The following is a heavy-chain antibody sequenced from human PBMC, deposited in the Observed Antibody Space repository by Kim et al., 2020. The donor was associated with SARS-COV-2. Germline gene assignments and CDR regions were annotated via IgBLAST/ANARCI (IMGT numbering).Heavy chain of an antibody. D-gene: IGHD3-10*01. CDR1: GYSFTTYA. CDR3: VHGSGSYDDAFDM. J-gene: IGHJ3*02. V-gene: IGHV7-4-1*02. CDR2: INTNTGNP. Sequence: ASVKVSFKASGYSFTTYAMNWVRQAPGQGLEWMGWINTNTGNPTYAQGFTGRFVFSLDTSVSTAYLQISSLKAEDTALYYCVHGSGSYDDAFDMWGQGT.